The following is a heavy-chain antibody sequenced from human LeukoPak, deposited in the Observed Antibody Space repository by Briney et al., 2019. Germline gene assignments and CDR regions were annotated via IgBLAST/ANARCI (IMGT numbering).Heavy chain of an antibody. J-gene: IGHJ4*02. CDR3: ARVRSGYYVS. CDR2: IYHSGNT. D-gene: IGHD3-22*01. V-gene: IGHV4-38-2*02. Sequence: SETLSLTCTVSGYSISSGYYWGWIRQPPGKGLEWIGTIYHSGNTYYNPSLKSRVTISVDTSKNQFSLKLSSVTAADTAVYYCARVRSGYYVSWGQGTLVTVSS. CDR1: GYSISSGYY.